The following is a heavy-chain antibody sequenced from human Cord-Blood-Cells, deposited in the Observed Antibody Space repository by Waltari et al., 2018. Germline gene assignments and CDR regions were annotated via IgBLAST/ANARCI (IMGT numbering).Heavy chain of an antibody. D-gene: IGHD6-13*01. V-gene: IGHV1-2*02. CDR3: ARSPVIAAAGIPLDY. CDR1: GYTFVGYY. J-gene: IGHJ4*02. CDR2: INPNSGGT. Sequence: QVQLMQSGAEARKPGASVKVSCKASGYTFVGYYLHWVGQSPGQGLEWMGWINPNSGGTNYAQKFQGRVTMTRDTSISTAYMELSRLRSDDTAVYYCARSPVIAAAGIPLDYWGQGTLVTVSS.